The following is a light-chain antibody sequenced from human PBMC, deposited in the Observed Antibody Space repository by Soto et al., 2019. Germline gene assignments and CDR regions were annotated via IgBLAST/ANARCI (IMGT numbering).Light chain of an antibody. J-gene: IGKJ1*01. CDR2: GAS. CDR1: QSVRSN. Sequence: EIVLTQSPATLSVWPMGIGRLGFMASQSVRSNLAWYQQKPGQAPRIVVFGASTRAAGVPPRFSGSGSGSQFTLTIDNMQSEDSGVYYCQQYENWPRTFGQGTKVDI. V-gene: IGKV3-15*01. CDR3: QQYENWPRT.